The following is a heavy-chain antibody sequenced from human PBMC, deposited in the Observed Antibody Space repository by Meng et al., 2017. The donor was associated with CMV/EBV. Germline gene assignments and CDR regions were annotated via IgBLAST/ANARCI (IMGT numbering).Heavy chain of an antibody. Sequence: SVKVSCKASGGTFSSYTISWVRQAPGQGLEWMGRIIPILGIANYAQKFQGRVTITADKSTSTAYMELSSLRSEGTAVYYCARAGSSSSSAGIDYWGQGTLVTVSS. CDR3: ARAGSSSSSAGIDY. D-gene: IGHD6-6*01. J-gene: IGHJ4*02. V-gene: IGHV1-69*02. CDR1: GGTFSSYT. CDR2: IIPILGIA.